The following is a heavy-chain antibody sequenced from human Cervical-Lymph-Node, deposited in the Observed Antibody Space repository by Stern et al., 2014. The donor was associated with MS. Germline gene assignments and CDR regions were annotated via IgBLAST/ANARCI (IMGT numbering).Heavy chain of an antibody. CDR3: ARDGDTAMVTPLYFFAF. V-gene: IGHV1-69*01. Sequence: VQLVESGAEVKEPGSAVKVSCKASGGSFNNYAINWVRQAPGQGLEWAGGVIPIFGTPQYAHKFQGRLTFTADESTNTAYMELSSLRSEDSAVYYCARDGDTAMVTPLYFFAFWGQGTLVIVSS. CDR2: VIPIFGTP. D-gene: IGHD5-18*01. CDR1: GGSFNNYA. J-gene: IGHJ4*02.